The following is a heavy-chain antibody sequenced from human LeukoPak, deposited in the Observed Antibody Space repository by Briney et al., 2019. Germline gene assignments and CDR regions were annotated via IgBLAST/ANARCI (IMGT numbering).Heavy chain of an antibody. CDR3: ARGGYGPSYFDY. CDR1: GGSISSYF. Sequence: PSETLSLTCTVSGGSISSYFWSWIRQPPGKGLEWIGYIYYSGSTNYNPSLKSRVTISVDTSKNQFSLKLSSVTAADTAVYYCARGGYGPSYFDYWGQGTLVTVSS. D-gene: IGHD5-18*01. V-gene: IGHV4-59*01. CDR2: IYYSGST. J-gene: IGHJ4*02.